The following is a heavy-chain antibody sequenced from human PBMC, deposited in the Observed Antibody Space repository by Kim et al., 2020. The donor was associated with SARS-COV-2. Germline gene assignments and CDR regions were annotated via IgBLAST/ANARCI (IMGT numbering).Heavy chain of an antibody. CDR3: ATEAAIFGVVMPGY. V-gene: IGHV1-24*01. J-gene: IGHJ4*02. D-gene: IGHD3-3*01. CDR2: FDPEDVET. Sequence: ASVKVSCKVSGYTLTELSMHWVRQAPGKGLEWMGGFDPEDVETIYAQKFQGRVTMTEDTSTDTAYMGRSSLRSEDTAVYYCATEAAIFGVVMPGYWGQGTLVTVSS. CDR1: GYTLTELS.